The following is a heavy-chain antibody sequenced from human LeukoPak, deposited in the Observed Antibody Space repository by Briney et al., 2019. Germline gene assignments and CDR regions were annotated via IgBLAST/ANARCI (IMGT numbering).Heavy chain of an antibody. CDR1: GVSISSYY. J-gene: IGHJ4*02. CDR3: ARDAYYYDSSGYVRIFDY. CDR2: IFHSGST. V-gene: IGHV4-59*01. D-gene: IGHD3-22*01. Sequence: SETLSLTCTVSGVSISSYYWSWIRQPPGKGLEWIGYIFHSGSTNYNPSLKSRVTISVDTSKNQFSLKLSSVTAADTAVYYCARDAYYYDSSGYVRIFDYWGQGTLVTVSS.